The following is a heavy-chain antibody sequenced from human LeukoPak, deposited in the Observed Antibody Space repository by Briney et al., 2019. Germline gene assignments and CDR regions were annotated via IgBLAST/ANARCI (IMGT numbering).Heavy chain of an antibody. D-gene: IGHD4-17*01. J-gene: IGHJ4*02. Sequence: PGGSLRLSCAASGFTFSSYGMHWVRQAPGKGLEWVAVIWYDGSNKYYADSVKGRFTISRDNSKNSLYLQMNSLRTEDTALYYCAKGLDYGDYAGYWGQGTLVTVSS. CDR1: GFTFSSYG. CDR3: AKGLDYGDYAGY. CDR2: IWYDGSNK. V-gene: IGHV3-33*03.